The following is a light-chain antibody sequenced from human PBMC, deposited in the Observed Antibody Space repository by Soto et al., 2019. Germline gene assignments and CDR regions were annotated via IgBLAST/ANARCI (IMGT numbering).Light chain of an antibody. CDR2: LEGSGSY. Sequence: QSVLTQSSSASASLGSSVKLTCTLSSGHSSYIIAWHQQQPGKAPRYLMKLEGSGSYNKGSGVPDRFSGPSSGADRYLTISNLQFEDEADYYCETWDSNIGVFGGGTKLTVL. J-gene: IGLJ3*02. V-gene: IGLV4-60*02. CDR3: ETWDSNIGV. CDR1: SGHSSYI.